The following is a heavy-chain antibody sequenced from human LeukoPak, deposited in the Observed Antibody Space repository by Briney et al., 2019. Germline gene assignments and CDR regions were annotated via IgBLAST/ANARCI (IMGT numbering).Heavy chain of an antibody. J-gene: IGHJ4*02. D-gene: IGHD3-22*01. CDR1: GFTFSSYA. CDR2: ISGSGGST. Sequence: GGSLRLSFAASGFTFSSYAMSWVRQAPGKGLEWVSAISGSGGSTYYADSVKGRFTISRDNSKNTLYLQMNSLRAEDTAVYYCAKLDSSGYYKDWGQGTLVTVSS. V-gene: IGHV3-23*01. CDR3: AKLDSSGYYKD.